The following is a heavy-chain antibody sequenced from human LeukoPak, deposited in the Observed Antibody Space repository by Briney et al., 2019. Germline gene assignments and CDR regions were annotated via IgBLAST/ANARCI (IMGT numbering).Heavy chain of an antibody. J-gene: IGHJ4*02. CDR1: EFTLSSNA. D-gene: IGHD6-19*01. CDR3: AKRWDSSGWYGNFDY. CDR2: ISGSGGGT. Sequence: QTGGSLRLSCAASEFTLSSNAMSWVRQAPGKGLEWVSGISGSGGGTYYADSVKGRFTISRDNSRNTLYLQMNSLRAEDTAVYYCAKRWDSSGWYGNFDYWGQGTLVTVSS. V-gene: IGHV3-23*01.